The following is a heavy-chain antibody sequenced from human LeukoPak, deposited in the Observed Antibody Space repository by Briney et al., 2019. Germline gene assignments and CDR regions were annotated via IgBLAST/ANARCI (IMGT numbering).Heavy chain of an antibody. V-gene: IGHV1-18*01. CDR1: GYTFTNFG. CDR2: ISTYNGNT. J-gene: IGHJ5*02. Sequence: ASVKVSCKASGYTFTNFGISWVRQAPGQGLEWMGWISTYNGNTNYAQNLQGRVTMTTDTSTSTAYMELTSLRSDDTAVYYCARGLLTAVGLSYWFDPWGQGTLVTVSS. CDR3: ARGLLTAVGLSYWFDP. D-gene: IGHD6-13*01.